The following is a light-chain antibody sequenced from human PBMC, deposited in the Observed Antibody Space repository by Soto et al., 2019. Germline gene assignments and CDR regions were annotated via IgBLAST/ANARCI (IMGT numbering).Light chain of an antibody. CDR3: QHYVSPPIT. CDR1: QSVTSNY. CDR2: GAS. V-gene: IGKV3-20*01. Sequence: EIVLPQSPGTLSLSPGERATLSCRASQSVTSNYLAWYQQKPGQAPRLLVYGASSRATGISDRFSGSGSGTDFTLTISRLEPEDFAVYYCQHYVSPPITFGQGTRLEN. J-gene: IGKJ5*01.